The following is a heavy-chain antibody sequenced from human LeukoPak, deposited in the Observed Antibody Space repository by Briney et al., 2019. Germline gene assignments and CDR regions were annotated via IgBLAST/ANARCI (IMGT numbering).Heavy chain of an antibody. J-gene: IGHJ4*02. CDR3: AGGAGWLIDY. CDR2: IRQDGSEK. CDR1: GFSFGRHW. V-gene: IGHV3-7*03. D-gene: IGHD3-16*01. Sequence: PGGSLRLSCAASGFSFGRHWMNWVRQAPGKGLEWVANIRQDGSEKNYVDSVKGRFTISRDNAKNSLLLQMDSLRAEDTAVYYCAGGAGWLIDYWGQGTLVTVSS.